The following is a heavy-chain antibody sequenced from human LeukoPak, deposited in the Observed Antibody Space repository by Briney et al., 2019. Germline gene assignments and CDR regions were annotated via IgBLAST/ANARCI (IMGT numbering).Heavy chain of an antibody. CDR2: ISSSSSTI. Sequence: GGSLRLSCAASGFTFSSYSMNWVRQAPGKGLEWVSYISSSSSTIYYADSVKGRFTISRDNAKNSLYLQMNSLRAEDTAVYYCAREVAVAGTDLDYWGQGTLVTVSS. CDR1: GFTFSSYS. D-gene: IGHD6-19*01. J-gene: IGHJ4*02. CDR3: AREVAVAGTDLDY. V-gene: IGHV3-48*04.